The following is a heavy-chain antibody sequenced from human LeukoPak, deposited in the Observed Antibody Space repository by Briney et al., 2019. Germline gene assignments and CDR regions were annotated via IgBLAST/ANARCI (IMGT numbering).Heavy chain of an antibody. V-gene: IGHV1-2*02. J-gene: IGHJ5*02. CDR3: ARVRAMKNYYGSGSYYSP. CDR2: INPNSGGT. Sequence: ASVKVSCKASGYTFTSYYMHWVRQAPGQGLEWMGWINPNSGGTNYAQKFQGRVTMTRDTSISTAYMELSRLRSDDTAVYYCARVRAMKNYYGSGSYYSPWGQGTLVTVSS. D-gene: IGHD3-10*01. CDR1: GYTFTSYY.